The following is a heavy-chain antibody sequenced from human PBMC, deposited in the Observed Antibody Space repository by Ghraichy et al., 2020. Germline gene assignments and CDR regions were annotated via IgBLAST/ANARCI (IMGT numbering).Heavy chain of an antibody. CDR3: AATTVVTGTNLNY. CDR2: INHSGST. Sequence: SETPSLTCAVYGGSFSGYYWSWIRQPPGKGLEWIGEINHSGSTNYNPSLKSRVTISVDTSKNQFSLKLSSVTAADTAVYYCAATTVVTGTNLNYWGQGTLVTVSS. CDR1: GGSFSGYY. V-gene: IGHV4-34*01. D-gene: IGHD4-23*01. J-gene: IGHJ4*02.